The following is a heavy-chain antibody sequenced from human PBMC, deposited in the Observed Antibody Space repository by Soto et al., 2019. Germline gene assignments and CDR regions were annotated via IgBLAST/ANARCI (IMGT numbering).Heavy chain of an antibody. Sequence: QVQLVQSGAEVKEPGASVKVSCKASGYNFASNHMHWVRQIPGQGLEWMGIIHPTDGSTSYAQRFRGRIPLTRDAPTNTDYMELRGLTSEDTAVYYCVRDRFGSCTFEYWGQGTLLTVSS. CDR1: GYNFASNH. CDR2: IHPTDGST. CDR3: VRDRFGSCTFEY. D-gene: IGHD6-13*01. V-gene: IGHV1-46*01. J-gene: IGHJ4*02.